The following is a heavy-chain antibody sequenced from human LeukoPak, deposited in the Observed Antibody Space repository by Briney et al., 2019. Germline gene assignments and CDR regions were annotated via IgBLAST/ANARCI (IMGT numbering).Heavy chain of an antibody. V-gene: IGHV3-53*01. CDR3: ARDSTDYGDYDYYYYYMDV. Sequence: SGGSLRLSCAASGFTVSSNYMSWVRQAPGKGLEWVSVIYSGGSTYYADSVKGRFTISRDNSKNTLYLQMNSLRAEDTAVYYCARDSTDYGDYDYYYYYMDVWGKGTTVTVSS. CDR2: IYSGGST. D-gene: IGHD4-17*01. J-gene: IGHJ6*03. CDR1: GFTVSSNY.